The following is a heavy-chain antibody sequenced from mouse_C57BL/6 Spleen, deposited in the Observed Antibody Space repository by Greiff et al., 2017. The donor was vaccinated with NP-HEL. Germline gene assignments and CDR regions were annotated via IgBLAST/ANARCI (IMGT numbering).Heavy chain of an antibody. CDR3: ARGGGSYGY. CDR1: GYSITSGYY. Sequence: VQLKESGPGLVKPSQSLSLTCSVTGYSITSGYYWNWIRQFPGNKLEWMGYISYDGSNNYNPSLKNRISITRDTSKNQFFLKLNSVTTEDTATYYCARGGGSYGYWGQGTTLTVSS. CDR2: ISYDGSN. V-gene: IGHV3-6*01. D-gene: IGHD1-1*02. J-gene: IGHJ2*01.